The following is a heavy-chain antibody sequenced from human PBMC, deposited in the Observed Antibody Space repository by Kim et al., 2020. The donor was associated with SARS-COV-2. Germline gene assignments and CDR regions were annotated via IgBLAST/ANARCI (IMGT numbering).Heavy chain of an antibody. CDR1: GFTFDDYA. CDR3: AKDGRGYSNFGSYYYYGMDV. D-gene: IGHD4-4*01. Sequence: GGSLRLSCAASGFTFDDYAMHWVRQAPGKGLEWVSGISWNSGSIGYADSVKGRFTISRDNAKNSLYLQMNSLRAEDTALYYCAKDGRGYSNFGSYYYYGMDVWGQGTTVTVSS. V-gene: IGHV3-9*01. J-gene: IGHJ6*02. CDR2: ISWNSGSI.